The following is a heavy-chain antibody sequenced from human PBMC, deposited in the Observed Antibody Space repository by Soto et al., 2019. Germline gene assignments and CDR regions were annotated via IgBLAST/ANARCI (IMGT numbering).Heavy chain of an antibody. CDR1: GGSFSCHS. J-gene: IGHJ5*01. CDR2: INHSGRV. Sequence: SETLSFTCAVYGGSFSCHSWTWIRQSPGKGLEWIGDINHSGRVNYSPSLKSRVTISLDTSKNQFSLTLSAVTAADTAMYYCSTRAYDTNGYYRFDPWGQGTLVTVSS. V-gene: IGHV4-34*01. CDR3: STRAYDTNGYYRFDP. D-gene: IGHD3-22*01.